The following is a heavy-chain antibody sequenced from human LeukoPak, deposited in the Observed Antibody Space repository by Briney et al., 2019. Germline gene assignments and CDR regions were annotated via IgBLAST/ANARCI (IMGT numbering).Heavy chain of an antibody. CDR1: GFTFSGSA. D-gene: IGHD6-13*01. J-gene: IGHJ1*01. CDR3: YSSSWYEYFQH. V-gene: IGHV3-73*01. Sequence: GGSLRLSCAASGFTFSGSAMHWVRQASGKGLEWVGRIRSKANSYATAYAASVKGRFTISRDDSKNTAYLQMNSLKTEDTAVYYCYSSSWYEYFQHWGQGTLVTVSS. CDR2: IRSKANSYAT.